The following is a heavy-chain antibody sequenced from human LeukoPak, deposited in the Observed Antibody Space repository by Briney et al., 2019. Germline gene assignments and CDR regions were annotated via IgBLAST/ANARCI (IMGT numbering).Heavy chain of an antibody. D-gene: IGHD3-22*01. V-gene: IGHV1-46*01. CDR3: ALSSGYFNWFDP. J-gene: IGHJ5*02. CDR1: GYTFTSYY. CDR2: INPSGGST. Sequence: ASVKVSCKASGYTFTSYYMHWVRQAPGQGLEWMGIINPSGGSTSYAQKFQGRVTMTRDTSTSTVCMELSSLRSEDTAVYYCALSSGYFNWFDPWGQGTLVTVSS.